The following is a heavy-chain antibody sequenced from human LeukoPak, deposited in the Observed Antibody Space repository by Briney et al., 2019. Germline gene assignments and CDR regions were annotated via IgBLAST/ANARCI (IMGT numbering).Heavy chain of an antibody. D-gene: IGHD6-19*01. V-gene: IGHV3-23*01. CDR1: GFTFSGNA. CDR2: LSYSGDTT. J-gene: IGHJ4*02. Sequence: PGGSLRLSCAASGFTFSGNAMSWVRQAPGKGLEWVSSLSYSGDTTYYADSVKGRFTISRDTSRNTLYLQMNSLRAGDTAVYYCARVAVAGAYDYWGQGTLVSVSS. CDR3: ARVAVAGAYDY.